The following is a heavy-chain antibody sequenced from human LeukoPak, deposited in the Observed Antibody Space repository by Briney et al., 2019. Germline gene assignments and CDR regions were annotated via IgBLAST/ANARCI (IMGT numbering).Heavy chain of an antibody. CDR1: GYIFPSYV. CDR3: ARDTAVVSGFDH. Sequence: ASVKASRKASGYIFPSYVISWVGQAASQGLEGMGWISANNGNKNYAQKLQRRVTVTTDASTSTAYMELRRMRADDTAVYYCARDTAVVSGFDHWGQGTLVTVSS. CDR2: ISANNGNK. D-gene: IGHD5-18*01. J-gene: IGHJ4*02. V-gene: IGHV1-18*01.